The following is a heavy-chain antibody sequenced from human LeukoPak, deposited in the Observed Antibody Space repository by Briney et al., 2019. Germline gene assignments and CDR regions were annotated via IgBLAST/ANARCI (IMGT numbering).Heavy chain of an antibody. J-gene: IGHJ4*02. CDR3: ARSEQWLVRPVDY. V-gene: IGHV1-18*04. Sequence: ASVKVSCKASGYTFTSHYMHWVRQAPGQGLEWMGWISAYNGNTNYAQKLQGRVTMTTDTSTSTAYMELRSLRSDDTALYYCARSEQWLVRPVDYWGQGTLVTVSS. CDR2: ISAYNGNT. CDR1: GYTFTSHY. D-gene: IGHD6-19*01.